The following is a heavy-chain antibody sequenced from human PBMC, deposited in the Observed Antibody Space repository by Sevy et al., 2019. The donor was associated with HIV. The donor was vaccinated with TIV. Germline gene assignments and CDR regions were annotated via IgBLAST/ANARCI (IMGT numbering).Heavy chain of an antibody. CDR3: VREGVGGYSYGFDY. Sequence: GGSLRLSCAASGFSFSIYWMHWVRQVPGKGLVWVSRINSDGSSTTYADFVKGRFTFSRDNAKNTLFLQMNSLRVEDTAVYYCVREGVGGYSYGFDYWGQGTLVTVSS. D-gene: IGHD5-18*01. V-gene: IGHV3-74*03. CDR1: GFSFSIYW. J-gene: IGHJ4*02. CDR2: INSDGSST.